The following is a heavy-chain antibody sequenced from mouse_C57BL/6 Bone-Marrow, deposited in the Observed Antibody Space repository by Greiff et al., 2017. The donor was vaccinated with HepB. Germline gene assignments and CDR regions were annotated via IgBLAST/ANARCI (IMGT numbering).Heavy chain of an antibody. CDR1: GFNIKDDY. J-gene: IGHJ2*01. CDR2: IDPENGDT. V-gene: IGHV14-4*01. D-gene: IGHD5-1*01. CDR3: TSYPY. Sequence: EVKLMESGAELVRPGASVKLSCTASGFNIKDDYMHWVKQRPEQGLEWIGWIDPENGDTEYASKFQGKATITADTSSNTTYLQLSSLTSEDTAVYYCTSYPYWGQGTTLTVSS.